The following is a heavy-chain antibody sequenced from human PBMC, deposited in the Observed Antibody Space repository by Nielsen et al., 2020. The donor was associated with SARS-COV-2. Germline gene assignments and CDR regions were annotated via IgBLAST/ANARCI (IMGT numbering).Heavy chain of an antibody. CDR2: ISSSSSYI. Sequence: GESLKISCAASGFTFSDYYMSWIRQAPGKGLEWVSYISSSSSYIYYADSVKGRFTISRDNAKNSLYLQMNSLRAEDTAVYYCARDPHTIIAVAGNFWGQGTLVTVSS. CDR1: GFTFSDYY. V-gene: IGHV3-11*06. D-gene: IGHD6-19*01. CDR3: ARDPHTIIAVAGNF. J-gene: IGHJ4*02.